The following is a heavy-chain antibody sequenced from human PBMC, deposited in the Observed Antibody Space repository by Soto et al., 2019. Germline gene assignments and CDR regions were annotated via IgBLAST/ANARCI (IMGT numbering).Heavy chain of an antibody. V-gene: IGHV1-69*13. D-gene: IGHD3-9*01. Sequence: GASVKVSCKASGGTFNNYPITWVRQAPGQGLEWMGGIIPGFGTTKYAQKFQGRVTITADESTSTAHMELSSLRSEDTALYYCASGATLTVFLRWGQGSLVTVS. CDR1: GGTFNNYP. J-gene: IGHJ1*01. CDR2: IIPGFGTT. CDR3: ASGATLTVFLR.